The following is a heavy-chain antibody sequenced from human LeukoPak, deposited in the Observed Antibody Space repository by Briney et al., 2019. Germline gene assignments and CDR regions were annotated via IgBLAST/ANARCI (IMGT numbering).Heavy chain of an antibody. CDR3: ARVPEVVMTDY. Sequence: SETLSLTCTVSGGSISSSSYYWGWIRQPPGKGLEWIGSIYYSGSTYYDPSLKSRVTISVDTSKNQFSLKLSSVTAADTAVYYCARVPEVVMTDYWGQGTLVTVSS. CDR1: GGSISSSSYY. D-gene: IGHD3-22*01. V-gene: IGHV4-39*07. CDR2: IYYSGST. J-gene: IGHJ4*02.